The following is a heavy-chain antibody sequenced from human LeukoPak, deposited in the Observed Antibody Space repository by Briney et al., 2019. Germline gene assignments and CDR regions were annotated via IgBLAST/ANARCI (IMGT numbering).Heavy chain of an antibody. CDR2: INHSGST. Sequence: PSETLSLTCAVYGGSFSGYYWSWIRQPPGKGLEWIGEINHSGSTNYNPSLKSRVTISVDTSKNQFSLKPSSVTAADTAVYYCARETSQKGAHYMDVWGKGTTVTISS. CDR1: GGSFSGYY. CDR3: ARETSQKGAHYMDV. D-gene: IGHD3-16*01. V-gene: IGHV4-34*01. J-gene: IGHJ6*03.